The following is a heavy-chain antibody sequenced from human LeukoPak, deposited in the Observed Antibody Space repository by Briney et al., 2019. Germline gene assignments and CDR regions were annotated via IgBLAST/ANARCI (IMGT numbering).Heavy chain of an antibody. D-gene: IGHD4-17*01. CDR3: AKNYGDYDYYYYGMDV. Sequence: SETLSLTCTVSGGSISSSSYYWGWIRQPPGKGLEWIGSIYYSGSTYYNPSLKSRVTISVDTSKSQFSLKLSSVTAADTAVYYCAKNYGDYDYYYYGMDVWGQGTTVTVSS. V-gene: IGHV4-39*01. CDR2: IYYSGST. J-gene: IGHJ6*02. CDR1: GGSISSSSYY.